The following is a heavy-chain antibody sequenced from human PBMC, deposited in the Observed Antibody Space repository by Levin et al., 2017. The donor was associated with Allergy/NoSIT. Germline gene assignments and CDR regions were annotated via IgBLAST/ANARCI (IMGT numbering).Heavy chain of an antibody. V-gene: IGHV4-4*02. CDR2: IYHSGST. CDR1: GGSISSRNW. Sequence: SCAVSGGSISSRNWWSWVRQPPGKGLEWIGEIYHSGSTNYNPSLKSRVTISVDKSKNQFSLKLSSVTAADTAVYYCARVTTVEYYFDYWGQGTLVTVSS. D-gene: IGHD4-11*01. CDR3: ARVTTVEYYFDY. J-gene: IGHJ4*02.